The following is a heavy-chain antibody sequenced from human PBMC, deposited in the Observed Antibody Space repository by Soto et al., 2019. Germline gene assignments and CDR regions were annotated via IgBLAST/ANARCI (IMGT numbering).Heavy chain of an antibody. V-gene: IGHV3-23*01. CDR3: ATGGVGDYYYGMDV. CDR1: GFTFSSYA. Sequence: GGSLTVSCAPSGFTFSSYAMSWVRQAPGKGLEWVSAISGSGGSTYYADSVKGRFTISRDNSKNTLYLQMNSLRAEDTAVYYCATGGVGDYYYGMDVWGQGTTVTVSS. CDR2: ISGSGGST. D-gene: IGHD3-10*01. J-gene: IGHJ6*02.